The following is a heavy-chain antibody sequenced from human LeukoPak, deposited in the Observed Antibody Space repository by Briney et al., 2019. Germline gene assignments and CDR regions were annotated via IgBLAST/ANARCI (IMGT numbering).Heavy chain of an antibody. CDR3: ARPLFYSGSGNYPHWFDP. J-gene: IGHJ5*02. CDR1: GFTFSSYG. Sequence: PGGSLRLSCAASGFTFSSYGMYWVRQAPGKGLEWVAIIDQDGSAQYFVDSVKGRFTISRDNAKDLLYLQMNSLRAEDTAVYYCARPLFYSGSGNYPHWFDPWGQGALVTVSS. D-gene: IGHD3-10*01. V-gene: IGHV3-7*01. CDR2: IDQDGSAQ.